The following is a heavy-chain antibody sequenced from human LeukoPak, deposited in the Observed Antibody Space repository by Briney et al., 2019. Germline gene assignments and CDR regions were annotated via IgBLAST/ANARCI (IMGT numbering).Heavy chain of an antibody. CDR1: GYTFTSYG. CDR2: MNPNSGNT. D-gene: IGHD2-15*01. Sequence: ASVKVSCKASGYTFTSYGISWVRQAPGQGLGWMGWMNPNSGNTGYAQKFQGRVTMTRNSSITTAYMELSSLRSEDTAVYYCARRHGRCSDGSCYYPDYWGQGTLVTVSS. CDR3: ARRHGRCSDGSCYYPDY. J-gene: IGHJ4*02. V-gene: IGHV1-8*02.